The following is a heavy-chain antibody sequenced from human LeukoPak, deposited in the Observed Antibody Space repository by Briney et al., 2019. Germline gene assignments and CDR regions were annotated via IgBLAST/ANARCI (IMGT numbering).Heavy chain of an antibody. CDR1: GFTFGTYA. V-gene: IGHV3-23*01. Sequence: GGSLRLSCAASGFTFGTYAMSWVRQGPGKGLEWVSAISGIGTYTYYADSVKGRFTISRDNSKNTLYLQMNSLRAEDTAVYYCAKDALRNVDVDTAMVAFFGPYDYWGQGTLVTVSS. CDR2: ISGIGTYT. CDR3: AKDALRNVDVDTAMVAFFGPYDY. D-gene: IGHD5-18*01. J-gene: IGHJ4*02.